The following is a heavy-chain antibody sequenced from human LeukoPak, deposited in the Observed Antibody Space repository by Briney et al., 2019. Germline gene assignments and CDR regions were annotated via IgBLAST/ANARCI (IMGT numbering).Heavy chain of an antibody. CDR3: AAGMAARGKYYFDY. J-gene: IGHJ4*02. D-gene: IGHD6-13*01. V-gene: IGHV1-2*02. Sequence: ASVKVSCKASGYTFTGSYMHWVRQAPGQGPEWMGWINPNSATNYAKRFQDRVTMTRDTSISTAYMELTRLRSEDTAVYYCAAGMAARGKYYFDYWGQGTLVTVSS. CDR2: INPNSAT. CDR1: GYTFTGSY.